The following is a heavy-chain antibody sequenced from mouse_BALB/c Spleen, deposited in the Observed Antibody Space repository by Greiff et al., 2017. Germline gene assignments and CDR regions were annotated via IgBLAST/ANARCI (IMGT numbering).Heavy chain of an antibody. Sequence: VQLQQPGSELVRPGASVKMSCKASGYTFTSYWMHWVKQRPGQGLEWIGYINPSTGYTEYNQKFKDKATLTADKSSSTAYMQLSSLTSEDSAVYYCARSEDFDYWGQGTTLTVSS. CDR3: ARSEDFDY. CDR1: GYTFTSYW. CDR2: INPSTGYT. V-gene: IGHV1-4*01. J-gene: IGHJ2*01.